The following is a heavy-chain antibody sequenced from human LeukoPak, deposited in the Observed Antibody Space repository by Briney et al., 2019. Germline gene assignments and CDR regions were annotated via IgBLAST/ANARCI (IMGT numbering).Heavy chain of an antibody. V-gene: IGHV3-30*03. Sequence: PGGSLRLSCAASGFTFSSYGMHWVRQAPGKGLEWVAVISYDGSNKYYADSVKGRFTISRDNSKNTLYLQMNSLRAEDTAVHYCARDLVENQQWLASADYWGQGTLVTVSS. D-gene: IGHD6-19*01. CDR3: ARDLVENQQWLASADY. J-gene: IGHJ4*02. CDR2: ISYDGSNK. CDR1: GFTFSSYG.